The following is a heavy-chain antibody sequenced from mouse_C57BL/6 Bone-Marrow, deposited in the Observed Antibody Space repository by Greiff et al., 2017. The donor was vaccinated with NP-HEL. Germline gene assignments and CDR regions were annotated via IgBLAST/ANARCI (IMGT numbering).Heavy chain of an antibody. D-gene: IGHD1-1*01. J-gene: IGHJ3*01. CDR3: VSPPFGSSYGFAY. Sequence: EVQRVESGGGLVQPKGSLKLSCAASGFSFNTYAMNWVRQAPGKGLEWVARIRSKSNNYATYYADSVKDRFTISRDDSESMLYLQMNNLKTEDTAMYYCVSPPFGSSYGFAYWGQGTLVTVSA. CDR1: GFSFNTYA. V-gene: IGHV10-1*01. CDR2: IRSKSNNYAT.